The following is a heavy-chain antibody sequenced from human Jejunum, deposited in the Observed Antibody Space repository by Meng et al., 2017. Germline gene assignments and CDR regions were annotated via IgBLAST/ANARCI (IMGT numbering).Heavy chain of an antibody. J-gene: IGHJ5*02. Sequence: VELVVSGGGLGQPGGPLRLSCAASGFTVSSYYMSWLRQAPGKGLEWVSVIYTGGATYYAESVKGRFTISRDISENTLSLQMNSLRAEDTAVYFCARMGGDTYTYWFDPWGQGTLVTVSS. CDR3: ARMGGDTYTYWFDP. CDR1: GFTVSSYY. V-gene: IGHV3-66*02. D-gene: IGHD1-26*01. CDR2: IYTGGAT.